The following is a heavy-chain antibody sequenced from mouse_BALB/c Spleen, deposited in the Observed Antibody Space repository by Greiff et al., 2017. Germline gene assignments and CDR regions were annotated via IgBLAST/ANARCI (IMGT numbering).Heavy chain of an antibody. Sequence: QVQLQQSGPELVKPGASVKISCKASGYTFTSYDINWVKQRPGQGLEWIGWIYPGDGSTKYNEKFKGKATLTADKSSSTAYMQLSSLTSENSAVYFCARGSYCGTSWFAYWGQGALVTVSA. D-gene: IGHD1-1*01. J-gene: IGHJ3*01. CDR1: GYTFTSYD. CDR3: ARGSYCGTSWFAY. CDR2: IYPGDGST. V-gene: IGHV1S56*01.